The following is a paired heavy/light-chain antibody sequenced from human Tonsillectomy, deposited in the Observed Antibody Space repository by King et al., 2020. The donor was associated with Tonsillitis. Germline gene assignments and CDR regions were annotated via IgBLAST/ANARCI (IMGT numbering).Heavy chain of an antibody. V-gene: IGHV3-72*01. CDR1: GFTFSEHY. D-gene: IGHD4-17*01. J-gene: IGHJ5*02. CDR3: VCWVSGEPS. Sequence: EVRLVESGGGLVQPGGSLRLSCVASGFTFSEHYMDWARQAPGKGLEWVGRSKNKVSSYITEYAASVEGRFTISRDDSKNSLYLQMNSLKTEDTAMYYCVCWVSGEPSWGQGTLVTVSS. CDR2: SKNKVSSYIT.
Light chain of an antibody. V-gene: IGKV1-5*03. J-gene: IGKJ2*03. CDR2: KAS. CDR3: QQCSFYAYS. CDR1: QSIGNW. Sequence: DIQMTQSPSTLSASVGDRVTITCRASQSIGNWLAWYQQKPGKAPKLLIYKASSLESGVPSRFSGSGSGTEFTLTISSLQPDDFATYYCQQCSFYAYSFGQGTKLEIK.